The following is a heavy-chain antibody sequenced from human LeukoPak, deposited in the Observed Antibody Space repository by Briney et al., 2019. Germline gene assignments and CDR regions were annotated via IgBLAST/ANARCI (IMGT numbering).Heavy chain of an antibody. CDR2: ISGSGGSK. J-gene: IGHJ4*02. V-gene: IGHV3-23*01. CDR3: AKWYFGSGYPDFDY. CDR1: GFTYSSYA. Sequence: PGGSLRLSCAASGFTYSSYAMSWVRQAPGKGREGVSAISGSGGSKYYAGSVKGRFTISRDNSKHTLYLQMNSLRAEDTAVYYCAKWYFGSGYPDFDYWGQGTLVTVSS. D-gene: IGHD3-22*01.